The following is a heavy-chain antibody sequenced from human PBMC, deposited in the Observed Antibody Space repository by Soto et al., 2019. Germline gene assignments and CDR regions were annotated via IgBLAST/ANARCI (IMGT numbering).Heavy chain of an antibody. CDR2: IYYTGST. V-gene: IGHV4-59*08. J-gene: IGHJ5*02. CDR3: ARRGVTMGSDWFDP. Sequence: SETLSLTCTVSGGSMSRYYWSWIRQPPGKGLEWIGCIYYTGSTNYNPSLKSRVTISIDTSKNQISLKLTSVTAADTAVYYCARRGVTMGSDWFDPWGQGTLVTVSS. D-gene: IGHD4-17*01. CDR1: GGSMSRYY.